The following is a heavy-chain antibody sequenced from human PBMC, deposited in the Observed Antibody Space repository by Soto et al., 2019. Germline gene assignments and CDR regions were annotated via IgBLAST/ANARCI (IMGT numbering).Heavy chain of an antibody. CDR3: ARVEESPRGSGWYSQFDY. CDR2: IKPDSGAT. J-gene: IGHJ4*02. V-gene: IGHV1-2*02. Sequence: GASVKVSCKASGYTFTGYYIHWVRQAPGQGLEWMGWIKPDSGATKYAPKFQDRVTMSRDTSISTAYIDVSSLRSDDTAVYYCARVEESPRGSGWYSQFDYWGQGTLVTVS. CDR1: GYTFTGYY. D-gene: IGHD6-19*01.